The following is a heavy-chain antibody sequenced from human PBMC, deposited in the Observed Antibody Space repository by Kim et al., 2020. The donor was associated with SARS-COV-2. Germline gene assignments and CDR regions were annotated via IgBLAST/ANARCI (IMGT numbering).Heavy chain of an antibody. J-gene: IGHJ3*02. V-gene: IGHV6-1*01. Sequence: DYAGSVKTRITINADTSKYQFSLQLNSVSPEDTAVYYCARDTPGQKAYDIWGQGTMVTVSS. CDR3: ARDTPGQKAYDI.